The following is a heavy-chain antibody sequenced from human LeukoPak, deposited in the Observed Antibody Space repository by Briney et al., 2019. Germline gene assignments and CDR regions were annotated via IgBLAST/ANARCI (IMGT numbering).Heavy chain of an antibody. Sequence: GRSLRLSCAASGFPFDDKAMHWVRQAPGKGLEWVAGISRNSDSTGYADSVKGRFTISRDDAKNSLYLQMNTLRAEDMALYYCVKDIGSGSYRYGGYFDYWGQGTLVTVSS. CDR2: ISRNSDST. CDR3: VKDIGSGSYRYGGYFDY. J-gene: IGHJ4*02. V-gene: IGHV3-9*03. D-gene: IGHD1-26*01. CDR1: GFPFDDKA.